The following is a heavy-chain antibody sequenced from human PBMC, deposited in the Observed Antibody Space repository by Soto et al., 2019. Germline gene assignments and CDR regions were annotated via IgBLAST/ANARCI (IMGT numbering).Heavy chain of an antibody. CDR3: ARDIVYCSGGRCYSGWLDP. D-gene: IGHD2-15*01. Sequence: PSETLSLTCTVSGGSISSGGYYWSWIRQHPGKGLEWIGYIYYSGSTYYNPSLKSRVTISVDTSKNQFSLKLSSVTAADTAVYYCARDIVYCSGGRCYSGWLDPWGQGTLVTVSS. CDR1: GGSISSGGYY. J-gene: IGHJ5*02. CDR2: IYYSGST. V-gene: IGHV4-31*03.